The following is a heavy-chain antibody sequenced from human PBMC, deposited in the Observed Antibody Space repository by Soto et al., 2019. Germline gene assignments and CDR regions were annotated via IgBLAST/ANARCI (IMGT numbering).Heavy chain of an antibody. J-gene: IGHJ2*01. D-gene: IGHD3-22*01. V-gene: IGHV3-23*01. CDR2: ISPNGQGI. CDR1: VFTFTSNG. CDR3: AKGPKDSTMIVVVSEWYFDL. Sequence: GSLRLSCQVSVFTFTSNGVSWVRQAPGKGLEWVSAISPNGQGIWYADSVKGRFTISRDISRNTVFLQMDSLRAEDTAVYYCAKGPKDSTMIVVVSEWYFDLWGRGTLVTVSS.